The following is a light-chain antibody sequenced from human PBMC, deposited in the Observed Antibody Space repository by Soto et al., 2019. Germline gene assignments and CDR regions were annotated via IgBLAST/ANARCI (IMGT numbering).Light chain of an antibody. CDR1: SSDVGGYNY. Sequence: QSALTQPRSAAGSPGQSITLSCTGTSSDVGGYNYVSWYQQHPAKAPKLIIFDVSKRPSGVPNRFSGSKSGNTAALTISGLLAEDEADYYCCSYVGRNTYVFGTGTKLTVL. CDR3: CSYVGRNTYV. V-gene: IGLV2-11*01. J-gene: IGLJ1*01. CDR2: DVS.